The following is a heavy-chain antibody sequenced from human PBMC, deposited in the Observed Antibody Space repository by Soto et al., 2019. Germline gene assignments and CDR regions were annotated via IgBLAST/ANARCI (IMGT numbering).Heavy chain of an antibody. V-gene: IGHV4-39*01. J-gene: IGHJ6*03. D-gene: IGHD4-17*01. CDR1: EGSISSSSYY. Sequence: SETLSLTWTVAEGSISSSSYYWSWIRQPPGKGLEWIGSIYYSGSTYYNPSLKSRVTISVDTSKNQFSLKLSSVTAADTAVYYCAQLRDYYYYYMDVWGKGTTVTVSS. CDR3: AQLRDYYYYYMDV. CDR2: IYYSGST.